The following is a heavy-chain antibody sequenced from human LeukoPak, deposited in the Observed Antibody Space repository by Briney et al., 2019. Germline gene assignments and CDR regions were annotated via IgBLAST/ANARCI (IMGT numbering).Heavy chain of an antibody. CDR2: INTNTGNP. D-gene: IGHD6-19*01. CDR3: ARGGGWYRRDAFDI. J-gene: IGHJ3*02. V-gene: IGHV7-4-1*02. CDR1: GYIFTSYA. Sequence: ASVKVSCKASGYIFTSYAMNWVRQAPGQGLEWMGWINTNTGNPTYAQGFTGRFVFSLDTSVSTAYLQISSLKAEDTAVYYCARGGGWYRRDAFDIWGQGTMVTVSS.